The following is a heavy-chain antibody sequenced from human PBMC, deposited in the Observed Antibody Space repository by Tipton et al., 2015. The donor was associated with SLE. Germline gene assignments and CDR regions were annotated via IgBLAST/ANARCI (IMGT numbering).Heavy chain of an antibody. Sequence: SLRLSCAASGFSFSSYTMHWVRQAPGKGLEWVAVISYDGSNKNSADSVKGRLTISRDNSKNTLYLQMNSLRAEDTALYYCARDFSSSWSTPLDYWGQGTLVTVSS. J-gene: IGHJ4*02. CDR1: GFSFSSYT. CDR3: ARDFSSSWSTPLDY. CDR2: ISYDGSNK. D-gene: IGHD6-13*01. V-gene: IGHV3-30*04.